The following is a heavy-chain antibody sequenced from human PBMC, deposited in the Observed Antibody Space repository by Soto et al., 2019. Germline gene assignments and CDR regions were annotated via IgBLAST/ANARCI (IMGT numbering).Heavy chain of an antibody. CDR3: AHSRAYSTFDY. D-gene: IGHD3-16*01. Sequence: QITLKESGPTLVKPTQTLTLTCTFSGFSLSTNGVGVGWIRQPPGKALEWLALIYWDDDDRYSPSMKNSLTITKNTSKNQVVITVTNMDPVDTATYYCAHSRAYSTFDYWGQGTLVTVSS. CDR2: IYWDDDD. CDR1: GFSLSTNGVG. J-gene: IGHJ4*02. V-gene: IGHV2-5*02.